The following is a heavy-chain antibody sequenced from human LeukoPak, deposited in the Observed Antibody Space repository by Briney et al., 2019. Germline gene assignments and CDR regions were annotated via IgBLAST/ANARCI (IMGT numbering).Heavy chain of an antibody. V-gene: IGHV4-34*01. Sequence: SETLSLTCAVYGGSFSGYYWSWIRQPPGKGLEWIGEINHSGSTNYNPSLKSRVTISVDTSKNQFSLKLSSVTAADTAVYYCARGRIAVAGTGGFDYWGQGTLVTVSS. CDR2: INHSGST. J-gene: IGHJ4*02. CDR3: ARGRIAVAGTGGFDY. D-gene: IGHD6-19*01. CDR1: GGSFSGYY.